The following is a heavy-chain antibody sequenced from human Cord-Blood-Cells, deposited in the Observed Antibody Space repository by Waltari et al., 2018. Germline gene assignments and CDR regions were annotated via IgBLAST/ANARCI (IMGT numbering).Heavy chain of an antibody. D-gene: IGHD2-2*01. CDR3: ARAGIVVVPAAIQYFDY. J-gene: IGHJ4*02. CDR2: INPSGGST. V-gene: IGHV1-46*01. Sequence: QVQLVQSGAEVKKPGASVEVSCKASGYTFTSYYMHWVRQAPGQGLEWMGIINPSGGSTSYAKKFQGRVTMTRDTSTGTVYMELSSLRSEDTAVYYCARAGIVVVPAAIQYFDYWGQGTLVTVSS. CDR1: GYTFTSYY.